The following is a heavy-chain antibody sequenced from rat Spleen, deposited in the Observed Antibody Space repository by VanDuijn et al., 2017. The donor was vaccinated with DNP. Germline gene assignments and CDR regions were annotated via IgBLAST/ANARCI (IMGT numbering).Heavy chain of an antibody. CDR3: ATFEGRDA. J-gene: IGHJ4*01. CDR1: RFTISDYG. D-gene: IGHD1-11*01. Sequence: EVKLVESGGGLVQPGRSLKLSCEVSRFTISDYGMAWVRQAPTKGLEWVASISAGGGNSNYRDSVKGRFTISRDNAKSTLYLQMDSLRSEDTATYYCATFEGRDAWGRGTSVTVSS. CDR2: ISAGGGNS. V-gene: IGHV5S13*01.